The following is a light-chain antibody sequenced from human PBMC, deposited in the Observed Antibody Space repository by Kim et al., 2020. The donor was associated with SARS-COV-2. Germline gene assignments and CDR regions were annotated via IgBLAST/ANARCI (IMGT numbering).Light chain of an antibody. J-gene: IGKJ4*01. Sequence: SPGERVTLSCGASQRVSSNLAWYQQKPGQAPRLLIYEASTRATGIPARFSGSGSGTQFTLTISSLQSEDVALYYCLQYNNWPPLTFGGGTKVDIK. CDR3: LQYNNWPPLT. CDR2: EAS. CDR1: QRVSSN. V-gene: IGKV3-15*01.